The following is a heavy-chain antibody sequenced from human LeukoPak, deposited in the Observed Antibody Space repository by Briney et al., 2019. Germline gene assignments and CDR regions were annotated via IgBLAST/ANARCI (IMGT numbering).Heavy chain of an antibody. Sequence: PGGSLRLSCAASGFTVSSNYMSWVRQAPGKGLEWVSVIYSGGSTYYADSVKGLFTISRDNSKNTLYLQMNSLRAEDTAVYYCARYRTYYYGSGSYYPAEAFDIWGQGTMVTVSS. CDR1: GFTVSSNY. D-gene: IGHD3-10*01. J-gene: IGHJ3*02. CDR2: IYSGGST. CDR3: ARYRTYYYGSGSYYPAEAFDI. V-gene: IGHV3-66*02.